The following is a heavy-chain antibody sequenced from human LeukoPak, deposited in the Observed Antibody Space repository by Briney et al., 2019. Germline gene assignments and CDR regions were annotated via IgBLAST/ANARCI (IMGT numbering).Heavy chain of an antibody. CDR2: ISGSGDNTVMSGSGENT. V-gene: IGHV3-23*01. Sequence: GGSLRLSCAASGFTFSTTAMGWVRQAPGKGLEWLSVISGSGDNTVMSGSGENTYYAASVKGRFTVSRDNSKNTLYLQMNSLRADDTAVYYCAGCSGGSCYSRGKYGVDVWGQGTTVIVSS. CDR1: GFTFSTTA. J-gene: IGHJ6*02. D-gene: IGHD2-15*01. CDR3: AGCSGGSCYSRGKYGVDV.